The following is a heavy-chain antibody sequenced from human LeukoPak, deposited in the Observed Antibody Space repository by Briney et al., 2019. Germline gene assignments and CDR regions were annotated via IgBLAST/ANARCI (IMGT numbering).Heavy chain of an antibody. CDR2: ISYDGSNK. V-gene: IGHV3-30*18. CDR3: AKDYSFYSHYYTMDV. D-gene: IGHD2-21*01. J-gene: IGHJ6*02. Sequence: GGSLRLSCAASGFTFSSHGMHWVRQAPGKGLEWVAVISYDGSNKYYADSVKGRFTISRDNSKSTLYLEVNTLRAEDTAVYYCAKDYSFYSHYYTMDVWGQGTTVTVSS. CDR1: GFTFSSHG.